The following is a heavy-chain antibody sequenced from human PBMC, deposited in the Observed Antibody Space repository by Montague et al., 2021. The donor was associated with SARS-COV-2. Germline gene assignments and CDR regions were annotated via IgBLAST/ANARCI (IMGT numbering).Heavy chain of an antibody. CDR2: IKQDGSEK. CDR1: GFTFSSYW. Sequence: SLRLSCAASGFTFSSYWMSWVRQAPGKGLEWVANIKQDGSEKYYVDSVKGRFTISRDNAKNSLYLQMDSLRAEDTAVYYCARVGSSSWYFDYWGQGTLVTVSS. V-gene: IGHV3-7*03. D-gene: IGHD6-13*01. J-gene: IGHJ4*02. CDR3: ARVGSSSWYFDY.